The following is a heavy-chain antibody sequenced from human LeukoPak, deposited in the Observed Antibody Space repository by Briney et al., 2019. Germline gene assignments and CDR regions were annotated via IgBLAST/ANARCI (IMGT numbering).Heavy chain of an antibody. Sequence: GEFLKISCKGSGYSFTSYWIGWVRQMPGKGLEWMGIIYPGDSDTRYSPSFQGQVTISADKSINTAYLQWSSLKASDTAMYYCARHTDPPYSSSWYDAFDIWGQGTMVTVSS. CDR2: IYPGDSDT. V-gene: IGHV5-51*01. CDR1: GYSFTSYW. CDR3: ARHTDPPYSSSWYDAFDI. D-gene: IGHD6-13*01. J-gene: IGHJ3*02.